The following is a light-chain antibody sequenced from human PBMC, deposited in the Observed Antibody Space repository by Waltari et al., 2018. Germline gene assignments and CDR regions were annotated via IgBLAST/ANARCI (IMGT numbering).Light chain of an antibody. CDR3: QVWDRSRDHV. CDR2: YNT. Sequence: SYVLTQPPSVSVAPGETATITCGGARTRMRNFHWYQLRAAQAPRLVISYNTVRPSGIPERFSGSTSGSTSTLTISRVEAGDEADYYCQVWDRSRDHVFGTATKVTVL. J-gene: IGLJ1*01. CDR1: RTRMRN. V-gene: IGLV3-21*01.